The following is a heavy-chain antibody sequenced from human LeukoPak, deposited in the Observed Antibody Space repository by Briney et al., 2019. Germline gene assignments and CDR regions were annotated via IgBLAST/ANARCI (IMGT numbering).Heavy chain of an antibody. CDR1: GYTFTSYA. CDR2: ISAYNGNT. Sequence: ASVKVSCKASGYTFTSYAMNWVRQAPGQGLEWMGWISAYNGNTNYAQKLQGRVTMTTDTSTSTAYMELRSLRSDDTAVYYCARDWRGYSSIVGTFDYWGQGTLVTVSS. D-gene: IGHD6-13*01. CDR3: ARDWRGYSSIVGTFDY. V-gene: IGHV1-18*01. J-gene: IGHJ4*02.